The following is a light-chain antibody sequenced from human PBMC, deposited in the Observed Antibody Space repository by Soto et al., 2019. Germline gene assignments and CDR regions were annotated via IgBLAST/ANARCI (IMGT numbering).Light chain of an antibody. CDR2: AAS. CDR1: QGISSY. J-gene: IGKJ5*01. Sequence: AVRMTQSPSSLSASTGDRVTITCRASQGISSYLAWYQQKPGKAPKLLIYAASTLQSGVPSRFSGSGFGTDFTLTISSLQPEDFATYYCQHYNGYPQTFGQGTRLEV. V-gene: IGKV1-8*01. CDR3: QHYNGYPQT.